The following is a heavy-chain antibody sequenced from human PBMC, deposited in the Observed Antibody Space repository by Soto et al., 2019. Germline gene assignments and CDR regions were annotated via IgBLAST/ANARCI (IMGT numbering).Heavy chain of an antibody. CDR1: GFTFSNYW. V-gene: IGHV3-7*01. D-gene: IGHD2-15*01. J-gene: IGHJ4*02. CDR2: IKEDGSEK. Sequence: GWSLRLSCAAAGFTFSNYWMTWVRQAPGKGLEWVANIKEDGSEKHYVDSVKGRFIISRDNAKNSLYLQMNSLRVEDTAVYFCSRDVVVGAKALNYWGQGALVTGSS. CDR3: SRDVVVGAKALNY.